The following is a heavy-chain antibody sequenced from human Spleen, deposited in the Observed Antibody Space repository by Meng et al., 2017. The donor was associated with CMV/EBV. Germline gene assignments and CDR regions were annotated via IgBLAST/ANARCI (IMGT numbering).Heavy chain of an antibody. CDR3: ASDENYDFWSGYLRLGY. Sequence: LSLTCAASGFTFSNAWMSWVRQAPGKGLEWVSYISSSSSTMYYADSVDGRFTVSRDNAKNSLYLQMNSLRAEDTAVYYCASDENYDFWSGYLRLGYWGQGTLVTVSS. V-gene: IGHV3-48*04. D-gene: IGHD3-3*01. J-gene: IGHJ4*02. CDR1: GFTFSNAW. CDR2: ISSSSSTM.